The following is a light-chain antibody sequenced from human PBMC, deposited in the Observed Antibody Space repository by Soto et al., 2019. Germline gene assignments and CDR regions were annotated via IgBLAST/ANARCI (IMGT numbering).Light chain of an antibody. CDR3: AAWYDSLNGPV. CDR1: RSNIGNNA. V-gene: IGLV1-36*01. J-gene: IGLJ2*01. CDR2: YDD. Sequence: QSVLTQPPSVSEAPRQRVTISCSGSRSNIGNNAVNWYQQLPGKAPKLLIYYDDLLPSGVSDRFSGSKSGTSASLAISGLQSEDEADYYCAAWYDSLNGPVFGGGTKVTVL.